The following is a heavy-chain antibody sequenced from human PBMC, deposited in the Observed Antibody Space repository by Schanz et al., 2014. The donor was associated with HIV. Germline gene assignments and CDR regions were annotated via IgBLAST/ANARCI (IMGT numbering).Heavy chain of an antibody. CDR1: GFTFSDYS. J-gene: IGHJ2*01. CDR2: LSSASTFI. V-gene: IGHV3-21*05. D-gene: IGHD2-15*01. CDR3: ALSRPSGYGGSWYFDL. Sequence: EVQLAESGGGLVKPGGSLRLSCAGSGFTFSDYSMNWVRQAPGKGLEWISKLSSASTFIYYADSVRGRFTVSRDNSKNTLYLQMNSLRAEDTAVYYCALSRPSGYGGSWYFDLWGRGTLVAVSS.